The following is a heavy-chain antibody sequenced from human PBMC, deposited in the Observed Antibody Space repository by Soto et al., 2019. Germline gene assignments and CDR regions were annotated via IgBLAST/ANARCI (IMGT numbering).Heavy chain of an antibody. CDR2: IYYSGST. CDR1: GGSISSSSYY. J-gene: IGHJ6*03. V-gene: IGHV4-39*01. D-gene: IGHD2-2*01. CDR3: ASHVVGYYMDV. Sequence: QLQLQESGPGLVKPSETLSLTCTVSGGSISSSSYYWGWIRQPPGKGLEWIGSIYYSGSTYYNPSLKSRVTISVDTSKNQFSLKLSSVTAADTAVYYCASHVVGYYMDVWGKGTTVTVSS.